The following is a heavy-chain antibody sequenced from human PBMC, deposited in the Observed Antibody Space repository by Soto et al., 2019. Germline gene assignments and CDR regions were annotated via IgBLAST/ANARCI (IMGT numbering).Heavy chain of an antibody. Sequence: QVQLVQSGAEVKKSGASVRVSCKTSGYTFIGYYIHWVRQAPGQGLEWMGWINCDTGDTRYAQNFQGWITMTRDTSITTAYMDVSRLTSDDTALYFCAREGVPIGSPGTLYDYWGQGTLVIVSS. CDR2: INCDTGDT. V-gene: IGHV1-2*04. CDR1: GYTFIGYY. D-gene: IGHD6-13*01. CDR3: AREGVPIGSPGTLYDY. J-gene: IGHJ4*02.